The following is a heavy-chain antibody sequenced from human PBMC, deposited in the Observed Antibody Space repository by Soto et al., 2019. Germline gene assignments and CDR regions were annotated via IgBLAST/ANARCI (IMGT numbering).Heavy chain of an antibody. CDR1: GGSISSSNW. CDR2: IYHSGST. Sequence: QVQLQESGPGLVKPSGTLSLTCAVSGGSISSSNWWSWVRQPPGKGLEWIGEIYHSGSTNYNPSLERRVTISVDKSKNQFSLKLSSVTAAATAVYYCARAAMGGSSWPFDYWGQGTLVTVSS. V-gene: IGHV4-4*02. J-gene: IGHJ4*02. D-gene: IGHD6-13*01. CDR3: ARAAMGGSSWPFDY.